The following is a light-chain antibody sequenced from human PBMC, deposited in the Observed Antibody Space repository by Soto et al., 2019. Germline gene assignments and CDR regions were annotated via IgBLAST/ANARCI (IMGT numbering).Light chain of an antibody. V-gene: IGKV1-6*01. Sequence: AIQMTQSPSSLSASVGDRVTITCRASQGIRTDLGWYQQKSGKAHKLLIHSASSLQSGVPSRFTGTASGTDFTLTISSLQPEDFATYYCLQDFNYPWTFGQGTKVEVK. CDR3: LQDFNYPWT. CDR2: SAS. CDR1: QGIRTD. J-gene: IGKJ1*01.